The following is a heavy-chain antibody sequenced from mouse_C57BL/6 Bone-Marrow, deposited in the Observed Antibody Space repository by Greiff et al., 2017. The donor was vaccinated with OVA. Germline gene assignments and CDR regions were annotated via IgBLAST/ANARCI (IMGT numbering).Heavy chain of an antibody. J-gene: IGHJ1*03. CDR3: ARCYYGSVYWYFDV. V-gene: IGHV1-82*01. Sequence: VQLQQSGPELVKPGASVKISCKASGYVFSSSWMNWVKQRPGKGLEWIGRIYPGDGATNYNGKFKGKATLTADQSSSTAYMQLSSLTSGDSAVYVCARCYYGSVYWYFDVWGTGTTVTVSS. CDR1: GYVFSSSW. CDR2: IYPGDGAT. D-gene: IGHD1-1*01.